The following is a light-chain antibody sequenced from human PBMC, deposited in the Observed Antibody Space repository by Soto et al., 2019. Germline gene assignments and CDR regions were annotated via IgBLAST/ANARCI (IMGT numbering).Light chain of an antibody. J-gene: IGKJ1*01. V-gene: IGKV1-39*01. CDR3: QQYYSYPRT. CDR2: KAS. CDR1: QSISSY. Sequence: DIQMTQSPSSLSASVGDRVTITCRASQSISSYLNWYQQKPGKAPKLLIYKASSLESGVPSRFSGSGSGTDFTLTISCLQSEDFATYYCQQYYSYPRTFGQGSKVDI.